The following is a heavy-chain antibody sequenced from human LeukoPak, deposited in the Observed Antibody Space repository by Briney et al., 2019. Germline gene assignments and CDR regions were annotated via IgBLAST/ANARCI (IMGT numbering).Heavy chain of an antibody. CDR1: GFTFSDYY. J-gene: IGHJ4*02. CDR2: MSSRGYPT. D-gene: IGHD1-1*01. CDR3: ARVGIALTSPFDY. V-gene: IGHV3-11*01. Sequence: GGSLRLSCLASGFTFSDYYMSWVRQAPGKGLEWISYMSSRGYPTYYAESVKGRFTISRDNAKNTLYLQLHNLRADDTAVYFCARVGIALTSPFDYWGLGTLVAVSS.